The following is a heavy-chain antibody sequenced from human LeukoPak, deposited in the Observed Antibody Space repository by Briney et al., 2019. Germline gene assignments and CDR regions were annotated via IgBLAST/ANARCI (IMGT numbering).Heavy chain of an antibody. D-gene: IGHD3-22*01. V-gene: IGHV4-4*09. CDR2: VYSSGNT. CDR1: GGSISSYY. J-gene: IGHJ5*02. CDR3: ARRFTMRGSILS. Sequence: PSETLSLTCTVSGGSISSYYWSWIRQPPGKGLEWIGYVYSSGNTNYNPSLKSRVTISVDTSMNQFSLNLSSVTAADTAVYYCARRFTMRGSILSWGQGTLVTVSS.